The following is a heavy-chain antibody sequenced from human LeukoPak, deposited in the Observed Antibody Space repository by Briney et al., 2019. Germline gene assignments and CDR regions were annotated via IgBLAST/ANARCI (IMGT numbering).Heavy chain of an antibody. J-gene: IGHJ4*02. CDR2: IYHSGST. Sequence: SQTLSLTCTVSGGSISSGGYYWSWIRQPPGKGLEWIGYIYHSGSTYYNPSLKSRVTISVDRSKNQFSLKLSSVTAADTAVYYCARSHTAMVEFDYWGQGTLVTVSS. CDR1: GGSISSGGYY. CDR3: ARSHTAMVEFDY. D-gene: IGHD5-18*01. V-gene: IGHV4-30-2*01.